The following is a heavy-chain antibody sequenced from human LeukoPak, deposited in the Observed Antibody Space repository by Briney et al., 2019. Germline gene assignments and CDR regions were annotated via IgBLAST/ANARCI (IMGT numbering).Heavy chain of an antibody. D-gene: IGHD3-22*01. J-gene: IGHJ3*02. CDR1: GLTFSRYA. CDR2: ISASGGST. CDR3: AKEVYYFDTSGLYSFAFDI. V-gene: IGHV3-23*01. Sequence: GGSLRLSCAASGLTFSRYAMSWVRQAPGKGLEWVSAISASGGSTYYADSVKGRFTISRDNSKTTLYLQMNSLRVEDTAVYYCAKEVYYFDTSGLYSFAFDIWGQGTMVTVPS.